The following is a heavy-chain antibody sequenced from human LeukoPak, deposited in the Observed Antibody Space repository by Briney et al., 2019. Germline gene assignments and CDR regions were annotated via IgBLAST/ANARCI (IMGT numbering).Heavy chain of an antibody. D-gene: IGHD2-2*01. CDR2: IIPIFGTA. V-gene: IGHV1-69*05. CDR3: ARDRYCSSTSCYSGPYNWFDP. CDR1: GGTFSSYA. Sequence: GSSVKVSCKASGGTFSSYAINWVRQAPGQGLEWMGGIIPIFGTANYAQKFQGRVTITTDESTSTAYMELRSLRSDDTAVYYCARDRYCSSTSCYSGPYNWFDPWGQGTLVTVSS. J-gene: IGHJ5*02.